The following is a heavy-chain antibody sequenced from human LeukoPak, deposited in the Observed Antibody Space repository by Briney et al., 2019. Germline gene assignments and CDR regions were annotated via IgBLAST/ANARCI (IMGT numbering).Heavy chain of an antibody. CDR2: IYYSGST. Sequence: SETLSLTCTVSGGSISSYYWSWIRQPPGKGLEWIGYIYYSGSTNYNPSLKSRVTISVDTSKNQFSLKLSSVTAADTAVYYCARHAQYSSSWVYYYYYYGMDVWDQGTTVTVSS. CDR1: GGSISSYY. J-gene: IGHJ6*02. V-gene: IGHV4-59*08. CDR3: ARHAQYSSSWVYYYYYYGMDV. D-gene: IGHD6-13*01.